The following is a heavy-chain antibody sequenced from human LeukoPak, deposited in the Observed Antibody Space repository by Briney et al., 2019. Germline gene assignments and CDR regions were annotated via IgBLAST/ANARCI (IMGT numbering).Heavy chain of an antibody. D-gene: IGHD3-3*01. Sequence: PSETLSLTCTVSGGSISSGGYYWSWIRQHPGKGLEWIGYIYYSGSTYYNPSLKSRVTISVDTSKYQFSLKLSSVTAADTAVYYCARARQTISPYGMDVWGQGATVTVSS. CDR3: ARARQTISPYGMDV. J-gene: IGHJ6*02. CDR1: GGSISSGGYY. CDR2: IYYSGST. V-gene: IGHV4-31*03.